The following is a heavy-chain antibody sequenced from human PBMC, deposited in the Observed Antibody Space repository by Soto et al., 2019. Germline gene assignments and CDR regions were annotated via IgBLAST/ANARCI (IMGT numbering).Heavy chain of an antibody. CDR1: GYTFTSYY. CDR3: AREAHYDILTGPIWYFDL. V-gene: IGHV1-46*01. Sequence: ASVKVSCKASGYTFTSYYMHWVRQAPGQGLEWMGIINPSGGSTSYAQKFQGRVTMTRDTSTSTVYMELSSLRSEDTAVYYCAREAHYDILTGPIWYFDLWGRGTLVTVSS. CDR2: INPSGGST. J-gene: IGHJ2*01. D-gene: IGHD3-9*01.